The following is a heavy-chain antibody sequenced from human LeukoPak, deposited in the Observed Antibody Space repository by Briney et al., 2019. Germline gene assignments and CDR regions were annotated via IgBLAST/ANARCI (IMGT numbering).Heavy chain of an antibody. V-gene: IGHV1-46*03. D-gene: IGHD3-3*01. CDR3: ARDEGFDYDFWSGYHYPFDP. J-gene: IGHJ5*02. Sequence: ASVKVSCKASGYTFTSYYMHWVRQAPGQGLEWMGIINPSGGSTSYAQKFQGRVTMTRDTSTSTVYMELSSLRSEDTAVYYCARDEGFDYDFWSGYHYPFDPWGQGTLVTVSP. CDR1: GYTFTSYY. CDR2: INPSGGST.